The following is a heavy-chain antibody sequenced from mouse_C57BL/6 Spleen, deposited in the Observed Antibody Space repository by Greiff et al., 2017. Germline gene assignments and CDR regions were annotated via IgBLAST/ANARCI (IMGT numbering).Heavy chain of an antibody. V-gene: IGHV1-64*01. D-gene: IGHD2-2*01. CDR1: GYTFTSYW. J-gene: IGHJ1*03. Sequence: QVQLQQPGAELVKPGASVTLSCKASGYTFTSYWMHWVKQRPGQGLEWIGMIHPNDGSTNYNGKFKGKATLTVDKSSSTAYMQLSSLTSEDSAVYYCARWLPYWYFDVWGTGTTVTVSS. CDR2: IHPNDGST. CDR3: ARWLPYWYFDV.